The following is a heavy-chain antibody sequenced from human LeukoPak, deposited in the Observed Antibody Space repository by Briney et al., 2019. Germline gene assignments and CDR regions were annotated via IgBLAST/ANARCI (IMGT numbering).Heavy chain of an antibody. CDR3: ARDFFGEPALFY. CDR1: GFNFSSYW. CDR2: IKQDGSEK. V-gene: IGHV3-7*01. Sequence: PGGSLRLSCAASGFNFSSYWMSWVRQAPGKGLEWVANIKQDGSEKYYVDSVKGRFTISRDNAKNSLYLQMNSLRAEDTAVYYCARDFFGEPALFYWGQGTLVTVSS. J-gene: IGHJ4*02. D-gene: IGHD3-10*01.